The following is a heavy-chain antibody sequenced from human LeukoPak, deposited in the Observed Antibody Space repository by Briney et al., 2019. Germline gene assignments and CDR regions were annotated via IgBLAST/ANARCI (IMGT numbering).Heavy chain of an antibody. CDR2: IYYTGGT. Sequence: PSETLSLTCTVSGGSISSYYWSWIRQPPGKGLEWIGFIYYTGGTNYNPSLKSRLTLSIDTSKNEFSPNLSSVTAADTAVYYCARVVVGTTLDYWGQGTLVTVSS. CDR1: GGSISSYY. CDR3: ARVVVGTTLDY. J-gene: IGHJ4*02. V-gene: IGHV4-59*01. D-gene: IGHD1-26*01.